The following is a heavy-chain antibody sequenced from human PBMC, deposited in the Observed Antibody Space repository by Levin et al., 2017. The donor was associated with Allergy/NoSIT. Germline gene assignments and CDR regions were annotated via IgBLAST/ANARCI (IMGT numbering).Heavy chain of an antibody. D-gene: IGHD3-3*01. CDR3: ASGFLEWNYYYYGMDV. Sequence: GESLKISCAASGFTFSSYEMNWVRQAPGKGLEWVSYISSSGSTIYYADSVKGRFTISRDNAKNSLYLQMNSLRAEDTAVYYCASGFLEWNYYYYGMDVWGQGTTVTVSS. V-gene: IGHV3-48*03. CDR1: GFTFSSYE. J-gene: IGHJ6*02. CDR2: ISSSGSTI.